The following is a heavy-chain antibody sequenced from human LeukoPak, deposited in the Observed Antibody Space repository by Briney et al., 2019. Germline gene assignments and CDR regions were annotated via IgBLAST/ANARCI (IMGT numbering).Heavy chain of an antibody. CDR2: IYYSGST. J-gene: IGHJ4*02. Sequence: SETLSLTCTVSGGSISSYYWSWIRQPPGKGLEWIGYIYYSGSTNYNPSLKSRVTISVDTSKNQFSLKPSSVTAADTAVYYCARDDWDSSGYYSGFDYWGQGTLVTVSS. D-gene: IGHD3-22*01. CDR3: ARDDWDSSGYYSGFDY. CDR1: GGSISSYY. V-gene: IGHV4-59*01.